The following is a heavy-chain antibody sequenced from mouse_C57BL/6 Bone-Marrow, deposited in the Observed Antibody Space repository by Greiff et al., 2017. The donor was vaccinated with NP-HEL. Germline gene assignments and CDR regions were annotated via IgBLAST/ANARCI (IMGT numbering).Heavy chain of an antibody. V-gene: IGHV1-69*01. J-gene: IGHJ2*01. CDR1: GYTFTSYW. D-gene: IGHD1-1*01. CDR2: IDPSDSYT. Sequence: VQLQQPGAELVMPGASVKLSCKASGYTFTSYWMHWVKQRPGQGLEWIGEIDPSDSYTNYNQKFKDKSTLTVDKSSSTAYMQLSSLTSEDSAVYYCARYGYWGQGTTLTVSS. CDR3: ARYGY.